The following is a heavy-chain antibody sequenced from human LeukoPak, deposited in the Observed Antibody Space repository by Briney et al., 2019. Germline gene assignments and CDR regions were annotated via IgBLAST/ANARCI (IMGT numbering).Heavy chain of an antibody. CDR1: GGSISSYY. D-gene: IGHD5-18*01. CDR2: IYYSGST. V-gene: IGHV4-59*01. J-gene: IGHJ4*02. CDR3: ARGLTAMVLPFDY. Sequence: SETLSLTCTVSGGSISSYYWSWIRQPPGKGLEWIGYIYYSGSTNYNPSLKSRVTISVDTSKNPFSLELSSVTAADTAVYYCARGLTAMVLPFDYWGQGTLVTVSS.